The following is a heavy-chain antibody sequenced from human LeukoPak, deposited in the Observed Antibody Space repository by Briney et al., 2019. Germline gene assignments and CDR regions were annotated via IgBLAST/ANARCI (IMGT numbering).Heavy chain of an antibody. CDR1: GYTFTSYG. J-gene: IGHJ4*02. D-gene: IGHD3-22*01. V-gene: IGHV1-18*01. Sequence: GASVKVSCKASGYTFTSYGISWVRQAPGQELEWMGWISAYNGNTNYAQKLQGRVTMTTDTSTSTAYMELRSLRSDDTAVYYCARDMVYYDSSGYSVYWGQGTLVTVSS. CDR3: ARDMVYYDSSGYSVY. CDR2: ISAYNGNT.